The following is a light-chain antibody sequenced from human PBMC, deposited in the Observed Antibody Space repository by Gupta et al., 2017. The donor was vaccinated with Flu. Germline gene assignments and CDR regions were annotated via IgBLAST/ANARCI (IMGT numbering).Light chain of an antibody. V-gene: IGKV1-9*01. Sequence: DIQLTQSPSFLSASVGDRVTITCRASQVIGSYFAWYQQKPGKAPKLLIYAASTLQSGVPSRFSGSGSGTEFTLTITSLQPEDFATYYCQQLNNYPPITFGQGTRLEFK. CDR2: AAS. J-gene: IGKJ5*01. CDR1: QVIGSY. CDR3: QQLNNYPPIT.